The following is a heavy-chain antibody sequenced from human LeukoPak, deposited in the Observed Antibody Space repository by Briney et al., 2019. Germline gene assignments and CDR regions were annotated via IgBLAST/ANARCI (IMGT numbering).Heavy chain of an antibody. J-gene: IGHJ4*02. V-gene: IGHV3-15*04. Sequence: GGSLRLSCAASGFSFRDAYMSWVRQTPGKGLEWVGRIESKSDGGTTDYAAPVKGRCIISRDDSESTLYLELNSLKIEDTGIYHCLVQYFFDYWGQGTLVTVSS. CDR1: GFSFRDAY. CDR2: IESKSDGGTT. D-gene: IGHD2-8*02. CDR3: LVQYFFDY.